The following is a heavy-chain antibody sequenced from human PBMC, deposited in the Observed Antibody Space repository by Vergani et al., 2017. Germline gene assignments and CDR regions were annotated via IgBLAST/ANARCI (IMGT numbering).Heavy chain of an antibody. CDR1: GGSISSGGYY. V-gene: IGHV4-31*03. D-gene: IGHD2-15*01. J-gene: IGHJ6*03. CDR3: ARERSEDIVVVVAATHPYYYYMDV. Sequence: QVQLQESGPGLVKPSQTLSLTCTVSGGSISSGGYYWSWIRQHPGKGLEWIGHIYYSGSTYYNPSLKSRVTISVDTSKNQFSLKLSSVTAADTAVYYCARERSEDIVVVVAATHPYYYYMDVWGKGTTVTVSS. CDR2: IYYSGST.